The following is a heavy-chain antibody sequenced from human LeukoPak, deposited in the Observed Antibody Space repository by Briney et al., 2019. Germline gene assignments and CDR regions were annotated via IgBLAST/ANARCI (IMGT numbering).Heavy chain of an antibody. V-gene: IGHV3-7*01. CDR1: GFTFSSYA. J-gene: IGHJ4*02. CDR2: IKQDGSQR. CDR3: ARDTAGGFDY. D-gene: IGHD6-13*01. Sequence: PGGSLRLSCAASGFTFSSYAMSWVRQAPGKGLEWVANIKQDGSQRNFVDSVRGRFTISRGNARKSLYLQLNNLRAEDTAVYYCARDTAGGFDYWGQGTLVTV.